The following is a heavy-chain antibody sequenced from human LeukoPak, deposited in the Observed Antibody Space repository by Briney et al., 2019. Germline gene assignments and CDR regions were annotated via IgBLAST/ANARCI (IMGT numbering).Heavy chain of an antibody. J-gene: IGHJ4*02. V-gene: IGHV4-38-2*02. CDR2: IYHSGST. CDR1: GYSISSGYY. Sequence: PSETLSLTCAVSGYSISSGYYWGWIRQPPGKGLEWIGSIYHSGSTYYNPSLKSRVTISVDTSKNQFSRKLSSVTAADTAVYYCARDNARALFDYWGQGTLVTVSS. D-gene: IGHD5-24*01. CDR3: ARDNARALFDY.